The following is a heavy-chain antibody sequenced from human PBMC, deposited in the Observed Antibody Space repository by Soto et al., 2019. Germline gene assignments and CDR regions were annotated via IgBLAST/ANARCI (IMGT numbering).Heavy chain of an antibody. Sequence: ASVKVSCKASGYTFTGYAMHWVRQAPGQGLEWMGIINPSGGTTTYAQKFQGRVTMTRDTSTSTVYMELSSLRSEDTAVYYCARGPATAPDAYWGLGTLVTVSS. D-gene: IGHD2-2*01. V-gene: IGHV1-46*01. CDR3: ARGPATAPDAY. CDR1: GYTFTGYA. J-gene: IGHJ4*02. CDR2: INPSGGTT.